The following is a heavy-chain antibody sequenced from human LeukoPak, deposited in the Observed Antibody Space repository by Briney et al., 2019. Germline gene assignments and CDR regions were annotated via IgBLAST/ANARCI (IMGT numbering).Heavy chain of an antibody. CDR3: ASAEATYCGGDCLIVSSGMDV. V-gene: IGHV4-34*01. D-gene: IGHD2-21*02. J-gene: IGHJ6*02. CDR2: TDQNEIT. Sequence: PSETLSLTCAVSGGSISGYDWSWIRQAPGKGLEWIGDTDQNEITNYNPSLKSRVTISIDMSKNHFSLKLSSVTAADTAVYYCASAEATYCGGDCLIVSSGMDVWGQGTTVTVSS. CDR1: GGSISGYD.